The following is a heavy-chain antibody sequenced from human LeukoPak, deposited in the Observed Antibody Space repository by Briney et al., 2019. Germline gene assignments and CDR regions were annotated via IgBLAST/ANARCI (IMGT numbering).Heavy chain of an antibody. Sequence: KPSENLSLTCTVSGGSIISYYWSWIRQPAGRGLEWIGRIYSSGSTNYNPSLKSRVTISLDKSKNQFSLKLSSVSAADTAVYYCARGGSSGPDYWGQGTLVTVSS. D-gene: IGHD6-19*01. J-gene: IGHJ4*02. CDR2: IYSSGST. CDR1: GGSIISYY. CDR3: ARGGSSGPDY. V-gene: IGHV4-4*07.